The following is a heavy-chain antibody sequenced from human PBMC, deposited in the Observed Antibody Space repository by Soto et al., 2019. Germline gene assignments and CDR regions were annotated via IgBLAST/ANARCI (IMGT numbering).Heavy chain of an antibody. V-gene: IGHV1-24*01. Sequence: GASVTVSCKVSGYTLTELSIHWVRQAPGKGLEWMGGFDPEDGETIYAQKFQGRVTMTEDTSTDTTYMELSSLRSEDTAVYYCATDHRGLGQWLVSWYFDLWGRGTLVTVSS. CDR2: FDPEDGET. CDR1: GYTLTELS. J-gene: IGHJ2*01. D-gene: IGHD6-19*01. CDR3: ATDHRGLGQWLVSWYFDL.